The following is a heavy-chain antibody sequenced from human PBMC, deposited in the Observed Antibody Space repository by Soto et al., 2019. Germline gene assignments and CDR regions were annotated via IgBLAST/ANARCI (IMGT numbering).Heavy chain of an antibody. V-gene: IGHV6-1*01. CDR1: GDSVSSNSAA. CDR3: ARDLQRAVAGTKWFDP. D-gene: IGHD6-19*01. CDR2: TYYRSKWYN. J-gene: IGHJ5*02. Sequence: QVQLQQSGPGLVKPSQTLSLTCAISGDSVSSNSAAWNWIRQSPSRGLEWLGRTYYRSKWYNDYAVSVTSRITITPDTSKNQFSLQLNSVTPEDTAVYYCARDLQRAVAGTKWFDPCGQGTLVTVSS.